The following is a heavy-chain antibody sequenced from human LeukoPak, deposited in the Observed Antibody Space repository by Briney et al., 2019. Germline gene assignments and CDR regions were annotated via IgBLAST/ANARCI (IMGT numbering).Heavy chain of an antibody. CDR2: IRSKANNYAT. Sequence: GGSLRLSCEASGFTFSGSGIHWVRQASGKGLEWVGRIRSKANNYATAYAASVKGRFTISRDDSKNTAYLQMNSLKTEDTAVYYCIRLAGDTAVIYWGQGTLVTVSS. CDR1: GFTFSGSG. J-gene: IGHJ4*02. CDR3: IRLAGDTAVIY. V-gene: IGHV3-73*01. D-gene: IGHD5-18*01.